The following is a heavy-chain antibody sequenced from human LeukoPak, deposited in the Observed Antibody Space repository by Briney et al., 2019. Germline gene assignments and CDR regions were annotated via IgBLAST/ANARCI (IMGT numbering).Heavy chain of an antibody. D-gene: IGHD3-16*02. J-gene: IGHJ3*02. CDR1: GFTFSNYA. CDR2: ISGSGGGSVGGT. CDR3: AKDGDYVWGSYRYKPHFDAFDI. Sequence: TGGSLRLACAASGFTFSNYAMRWVRQAPGKGLEWVSGISGSGGGSVGGTYYADSVKGRFTISRDNSKNTLYLQMNRLRAEDTAVYYCAKDGDYVWGSYRYKPHFDAFDIWGQGTMVTVSS. V-gene: IGHV3-23*01.